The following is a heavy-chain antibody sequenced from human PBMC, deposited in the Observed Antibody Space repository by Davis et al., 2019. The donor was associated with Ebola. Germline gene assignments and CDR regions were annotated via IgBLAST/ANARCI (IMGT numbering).Heavy chain of an antibody. CDR1: GFAFSSYW. D-gene: IGHD6-13*01. CDR2: INSDGSST. V-gene: IGHV3-74*01. J-gene: IGHJ6*02. Sequence: GESLKISCAASGFAFSSYWMHWVRQAPGKGLVWVSRINSDGSSTSYADSVKGRFTISRDNAKNTLYLQMNSLRAKDTAVYYCARGDSSSWYSLSNYYYYGMDVWGQGTTVTVSS. CDR3: ARGDSSSWYSLSNYYYYGMDV.